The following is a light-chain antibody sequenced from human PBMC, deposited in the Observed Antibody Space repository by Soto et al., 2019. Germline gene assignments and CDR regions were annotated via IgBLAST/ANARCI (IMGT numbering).Light chain of an antibody. CDR2: DAS. V-gene: IGKV1-33*01. CDR3: LQFGDLPLT. CDR1: HDIKKY. Sequence: DIQMTQSPSSLSVSVGDRVTITCQASHDIKKYLNWYQQKAHKVPKLLIHDASTLATGVPSRFTGSGSGTDFTLTIYSLQPEDVATYYCLQFGDLPLTFGGGTKVDI. J-gene: IGKJ4*01.